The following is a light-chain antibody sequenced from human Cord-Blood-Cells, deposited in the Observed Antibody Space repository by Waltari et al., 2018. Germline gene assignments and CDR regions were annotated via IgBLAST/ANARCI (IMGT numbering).Light chain of an antibody. V-gene: IGLV3-1*01. CDR1: KLGDKY. CDR2: QDS. J-gene: IGLJ2*01. CDR3: QAWDSSTDNVV. Sequence: SYELTQPPSVSVSPGPTASITCSGDKLGDKYACWYQQKPGQSPVLVIYQDSKRPSGIPERFSGSNSGNTATLTISGTQAMDEADYYCQAWDSSTDNVVFGGGTKLTVL.